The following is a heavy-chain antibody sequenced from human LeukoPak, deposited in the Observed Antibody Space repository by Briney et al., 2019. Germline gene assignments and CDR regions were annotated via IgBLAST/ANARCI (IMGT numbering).Heavy chain of an antibody. CDR3: ARVITVRGVIFDY. D-gene: IGHD3-16*01. V-gene: IGHV4-59*01. CDR1: GGSISTYY. J-gene: IGHJ4*02. CDR2: IYYSGST. Sequence: SETLSLTCTVSGGSISTYYWSWIRQPPGKGLEWIGYIYYSGSTNYNPSLKSRITMSVDTSKNQFSLTLSSVTAADTAVYYCARVITVRGVIFDYWGQGTLVTVSS.